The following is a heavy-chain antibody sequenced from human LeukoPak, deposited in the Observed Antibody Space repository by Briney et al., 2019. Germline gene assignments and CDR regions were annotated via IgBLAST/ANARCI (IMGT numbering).Heavy chain of an antibody. CDR3: AEDRYSGYDFRPNFDY. Sequence: GGSLRLSCAASGFTFSSYGMHWVSQAPGKGLEWVAFIRYDGSNKYYADSVNGRFTISRDNSKNTLYLQMNSLRAEDTAVYYCAEDRYSGYDFRPNFDYWGQGTLVTVSS. D-gene: IGHD5-12*01. CDR2: IRYDGSNK. V-gene: IGHV3-30*02. CDR1: GFTFSSYG. J-gene: IGHJ4*02.